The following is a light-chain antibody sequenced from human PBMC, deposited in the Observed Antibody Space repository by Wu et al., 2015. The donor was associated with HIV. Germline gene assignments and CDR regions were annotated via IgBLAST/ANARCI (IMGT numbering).Light chain of an antibody. CDR3: QQFNFYPWT. CDR2: SAS. Sequence: DIQMTQSPSTLSASVGDRVTTTCRASQTINSWMAWYQQKPGKAPKLLIYSASNLQTGVPSRFSGSGSGTEFTLTISSLQPDDFAIYYCQQFNFYPWTFGQGTKVEMK. V-gene: IGKV1-5*03. CDR1: QTINSW. J-gene: IGKJ1*01.